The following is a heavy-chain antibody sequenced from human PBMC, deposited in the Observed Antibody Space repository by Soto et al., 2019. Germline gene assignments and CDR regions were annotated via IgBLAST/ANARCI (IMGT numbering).Heavy chain of an antibody. Sequence: QMQLVQSGPEVKKPGTSVKVSCKASGFTFTSSAVQWVRQARGQRLEWIGWIVVGSGNTNYAQKFQERVTITRDMSTSTAYMELSSLRSEDTAVYYCAADAAARSDFDYWGQGTLVTVSS. CDR1: GFTFTSSA. V-gene: IGHV1-58*01. D-gene: IGHD1-26*01. CDR3: AADAAARSDFDY. J-gene: IGHJ4*02. CDR2: IVVGSGNT.